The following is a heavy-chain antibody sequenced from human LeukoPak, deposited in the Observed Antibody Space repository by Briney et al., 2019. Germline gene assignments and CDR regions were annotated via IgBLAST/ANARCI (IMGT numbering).Heavy chain of an antibody. CDR1: GYTFTSYY. Sequence: ASVKVSCKASGYTFTSYYMHWVRQAPGQGLEWMGIINPSGGSTSYAQKFQGRVTMTRDTSTSTVYMELSGLRSEDTAVYYCARTARLRYYDSSGYFPYYFDYWGQGTLVTVSS. J-gene: IGHJ4*02. D-gene: IGHD3-22*01. V-gene: IGHV1-46*01. CDR2: INPSGGST. CDR3: ARTARLRYYDSSGYFPYYFDY.